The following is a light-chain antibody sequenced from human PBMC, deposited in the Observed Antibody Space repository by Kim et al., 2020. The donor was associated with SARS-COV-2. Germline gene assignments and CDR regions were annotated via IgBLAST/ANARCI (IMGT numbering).Light chain of an antibody. CDR1: QSISNY. V-gene: IGKV1-39*01. CDR2: AAS. J-gene: IGKJ2*01. CDR3: QQSYSVPPYT. Sequence: ASVGDRVTITCPASQSISNYLNWYQQKPGKAPKLLIYAASSLQSGVPSRFSGSGSGTDFTLTISRLQPEDFATYYCQQSYSVPPYTFGQGTKLEI.